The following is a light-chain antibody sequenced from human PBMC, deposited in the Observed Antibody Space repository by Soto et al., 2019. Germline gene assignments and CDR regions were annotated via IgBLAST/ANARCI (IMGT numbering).Light chain of an antibody. Sequence: IVMTKSPATLSVSPGXRDTLSCRASQNIDNKLVWYQQKPGQVPRLLIYDASTRATGIPARFSGSGSGTEFTLTISSLQSEDCACYDCQQFHYWWTFGQGTKVDIK. J-gene: IGKJ1*01. CDR2: DAS. CDR1: QNIDNK. CDR3: QQFHYWWT. V-gene: IGKV3-15*01.